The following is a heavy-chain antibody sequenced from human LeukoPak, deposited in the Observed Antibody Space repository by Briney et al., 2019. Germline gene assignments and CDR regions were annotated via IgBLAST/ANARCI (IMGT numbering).Heavy chain of an antibody. J-gene: IGHJ4*02. CDR2: ISGSGGST. CDR3: AKDIDTGFLMSNYFDY. Sequence: PGGSLRLSCAASGFTSSSYAMSWVRQAPGKGLEWVSAISGSGGSTYYADSVKGRFTISRDNSKNTLYLQMNSLRAEDTAVYYCAKDIDTGFLMSNYFDYWGQGTLVTVSS. V-gene: IGHV3-23*01. D-gene: IGHD2-15*01. CDR1: GFTSSSYA.